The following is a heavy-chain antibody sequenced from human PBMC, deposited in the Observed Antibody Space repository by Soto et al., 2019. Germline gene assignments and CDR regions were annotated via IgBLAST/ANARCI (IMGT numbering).Heavy chain of an antibody. J-gene: IGHJ6*02. D-gene: IGHD6-13*01. CDR2: ISYDGSNK. CDR1: GFTFSSYG. CDR3: AKGSQYSSSWYGRYYYYYYGMDV. Sequence: QVQLVESGGGVVQPGRSLRLSCAASGFTFSSYGMHWVRQAPGKGLEWVAVISYDGSNKYYADSVKGRFTISRDNSKKTTELQMNSLRAEDTAVYYCAKGSQYSSSWYGRYYYYYYGMDVWGQGTTVTVSS. V-gene: IGHV3-30*18.